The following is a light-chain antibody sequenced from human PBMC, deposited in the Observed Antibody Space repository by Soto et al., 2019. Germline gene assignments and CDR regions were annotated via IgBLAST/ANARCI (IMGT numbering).Light chain of an antibody. Sequence: EVVLTQSPGTLSLSPGEGATLSCRASQSIISSYLAWYQHKPGQAPRLLIYGVSSRATGVPDRFSGSGSGTDFTLTISRLEPEDFAVYYCQQYNDWPLTFGGGTKVEIK. V-gene: IGKV3-20*01. CDR3: QQYNDWPLT. J-gene: IGKJ4*01. CDR2: GVS. CDR1: QSIISSY.